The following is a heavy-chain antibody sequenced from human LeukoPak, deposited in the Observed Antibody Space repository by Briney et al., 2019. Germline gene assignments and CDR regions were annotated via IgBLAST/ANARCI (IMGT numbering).Heavy chain of an antibody. CDR3: AKVVGTGTTPTDY. D-gene: IGHD1-1*01. J-gene: IGHJ4*02. V-gene: IGHV3-23*01. Sequence: GGSLRLSCAASGFTFSNYAMTWVRQAPGRGLECVSVISASGSNTDYADSVKGRFTISRDNSKNMVFLQVKSLRAEDTAVYYCAKVVGTGTTPTDYWGQGTLVTVSS. CDR1: GFTFSNYA. CDR2: ISASGSNT.